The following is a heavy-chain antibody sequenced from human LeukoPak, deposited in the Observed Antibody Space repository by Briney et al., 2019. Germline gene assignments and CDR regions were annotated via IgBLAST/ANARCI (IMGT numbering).Heavy chain of an antibody. J-gene: IGHJ6*03. CDR2: ISYDGSNK. D-gene: IGHD2-2*03. V-gene: IGHV3-30-3*01. CDR3: ARDAVLDSEYYMDV. Sequence: PGGSLRLSCAASGFTFSSYAMHWVRQAPGKGLEWVAVISYDGSNKNYADSVKGRFTISRDNSKNTLYLQMNSLRAEDTAVYYCARDAVLDSEYYMDVWGKGTTVTVSS. CDR1: GFTFSSYA.